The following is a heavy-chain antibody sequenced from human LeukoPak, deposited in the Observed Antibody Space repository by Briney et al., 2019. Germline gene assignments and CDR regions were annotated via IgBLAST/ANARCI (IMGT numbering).Heavy chain of an antibody. CDR1: GFTFNSYG. CDR3: AKDGDSYGIYYYYYMDV. V-gene: IGHV3-30*02. CDR2: IRYDGSNK. Sequence: GGSLRLSCAASGFTFNSYGMHWVRQAPGKGLEWVAFIRYDGSNKYYADSVKGRFTISRDNSKNTLYLQMHSLRAEDTAVYYCAKDGDSYGIYYYYYMDVWGKGTTVTVSS. J-gene: IGHJ6*03. D-gene: IGHD5-18*01.